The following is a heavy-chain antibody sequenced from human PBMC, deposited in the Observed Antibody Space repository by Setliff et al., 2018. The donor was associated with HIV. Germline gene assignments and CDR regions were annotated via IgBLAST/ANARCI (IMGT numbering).Heavy chain of an antibody. J-gene: IGHJ4*02. V-gene: IGHV1-24*01. CDR3: AAPSSDYIFGVLTPVSFDY. D-gene: IGHD3-3*02. CDR1: GDTLTKLS. CDR2: FDHEEGKI. Sequence: ASVKVSCKVSGDTLTKLSIYWVRQAPGKGLEWMGGFDHEEGKIIYAQKFQGRVSMTEDTSTDTAYMDLSSLRSDDTAVYYCAAPSSDYIFGVLTPVSFDYWGQGTLVTVSS.